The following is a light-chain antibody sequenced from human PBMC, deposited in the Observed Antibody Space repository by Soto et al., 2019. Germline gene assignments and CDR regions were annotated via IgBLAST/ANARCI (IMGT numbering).Light chain of an antibody. CDR2: DAS. V-gene: IGKV1-5*01. Sequence: DIQMTQSPSTLSASVGDRVTITCRASQSISSWLAWYQQKPGKATKLLIYDASSLESGVPSRFSGSGSGTEFTLTISSLQPDEFATYYCQQYNSYPWTFGQVTKVEIK. CDR1: QSISSW. CDR3: QQYNSYPWT. J-gene: IGKJ1*01.